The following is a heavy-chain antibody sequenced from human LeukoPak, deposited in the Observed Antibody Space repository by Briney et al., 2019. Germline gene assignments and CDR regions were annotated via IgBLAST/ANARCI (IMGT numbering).Heavy chain of an antibody. CDR3: ARGITTLGSFDY. Sequence: ASVKVSCKSSGGTFNSYAIIWVRQAPGQGLEWMGIINPSGGSTSYAQKFQGRVTMTRDTSTSTVYMELSSLRSEDTAVYYCARGITTLGSFDYWGQGTLVTVSS. J-gene: IGHJ4*02. CDR2: INPSGGST. V-gene: IGHV1-46*02. D-gene: IGHD3-3*01. CDR1: GGTFNSYA.